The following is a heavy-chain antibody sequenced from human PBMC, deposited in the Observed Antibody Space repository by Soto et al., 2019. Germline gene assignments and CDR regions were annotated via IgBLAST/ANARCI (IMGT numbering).Heavy chain of an antibody. CDR2: IYYSGST. Sequence: SETLSLTCTVSGGSISSGDYYWSWIRQPPGEGLEWIGYIYYSGSTYYNPSLKSRVTISVDTSKNQFSLKLSSVTAADTAVYYCALAVAGTWMDYWGQGTLVTVSS. CDR1: GGSISSGDYY. CDR3: ALAVAGTWMDY. V-gene: IGHV4-30-4*01. D-gene: IGHD6-19*01. J-gene: IGHJ4*02.